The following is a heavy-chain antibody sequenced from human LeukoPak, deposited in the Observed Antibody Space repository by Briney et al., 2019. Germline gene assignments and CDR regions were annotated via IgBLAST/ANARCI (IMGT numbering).Heavy chain of an antibody. Sequence: PSETLSLTCTVSGGSISSGDYYWSWIRQPPGKGLEWIGYICYSGRTYYNPSLKSRVTISVDTSKNQFSLKLSSVTAADTAVYYCARAGYDILTGYPDAFDIWGRGTMVTVSS. J-gene: IGHJ3*02. CDR2: ICYSGRT. CDR1: GGSISSGDYY. D-gene: IGHD3-9*01. CDR3: ARAGYDILTGYPDAFDI. V-gene: IGHV4-30-4*01.